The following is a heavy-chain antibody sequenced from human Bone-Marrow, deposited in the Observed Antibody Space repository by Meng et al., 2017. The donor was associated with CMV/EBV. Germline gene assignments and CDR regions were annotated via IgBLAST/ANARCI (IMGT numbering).Heavy chain of an antibody. CDR3: AKDRHSSGYYYFDY. CDR1: GFTVSSNY. V-gene: IGHV3-23*03. CDR2: IYSGGSST. J-gene: IGHJ4*02. D-gene: IGHD3-22*01. Sequence: GESLKISCAASGFTVSSNYMSWVRQAPGKGLEWVSVIYSGGSSTYYADSVKGRFTISRDNSKNTLYLQMNSLRAEDTAVYYCAKDRHSSGYYYFDYCGQGSLVTASS.